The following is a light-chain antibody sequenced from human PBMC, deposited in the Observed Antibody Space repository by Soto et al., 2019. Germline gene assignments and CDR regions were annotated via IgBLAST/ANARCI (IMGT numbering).Light chain of an antibody. CDR1: QSVLYSPNNKNY. V-gene: IGKV4-1*01. CDR3: QQYYTTPVT. CDR2: WAS. Sequence: IVMTQSADSLSVSLVESATINCKSSQSVLYSPNNKNYLAWYQQKPGQPPKLLIYWASTRESGVPDRFSGSGSGTDFTLTVSSLQAEDVAVYYCQQYYTTPVTFGQGTKVDIK. J-gene: IGKJ1*01.